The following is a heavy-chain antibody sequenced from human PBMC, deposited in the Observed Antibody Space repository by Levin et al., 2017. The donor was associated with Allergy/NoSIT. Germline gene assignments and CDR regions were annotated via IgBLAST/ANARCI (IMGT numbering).Heavy chain of an antibody. CDR1: GFPLGNNY. V-gene: IGHV3-66*01. CDR2: IYSGGGT. J-gene: IGHJ4*02. Sequence: LSLPCAASGFPLGNNYVAWVRQAPGKGLDWISVIYSGGGTYYADSVKGRFTISRDKSKNTVYLQMNSLRVEDTAVYYCSSAPGFSDYWGQGTLVTVSS. CDR3: SSAPGFSDY.